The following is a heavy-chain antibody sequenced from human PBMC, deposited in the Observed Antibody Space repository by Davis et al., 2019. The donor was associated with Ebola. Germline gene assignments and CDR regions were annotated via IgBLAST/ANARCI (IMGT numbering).Heavy chain of an antibody. J-gene: IGHJ6*02. Sequence: GESLKISCAASGFTFSSYSMNWVRQAPGKGLEWVSSISSSSSYIYYADSVKGRFTISRDNAKNSLYLQMNSLRAEDTAVYYCARKRGDYYYYGMDVWGQGTTVTVSS. D-gene: IGHD3-10*01. V-gene: IGHV3-21*01. CDR1: GFTFSSYS. CDR2: ISSSSSYI. CDR3: ARKRGDYYYYGMDV.